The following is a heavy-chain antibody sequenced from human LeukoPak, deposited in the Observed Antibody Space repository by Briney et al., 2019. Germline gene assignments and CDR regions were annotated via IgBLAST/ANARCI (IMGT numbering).Heavy chain of an antibody. Sequence: GGSLRLSCAASGFTFSSYGMHWVRQAPGKGLEWVAFIRYDGSNKYYADSVKGRFTISRDNSKNTLYLQMNSLRAEDTAVYYCAKVKGSSRGLYYWGQGTLVTVSS. D-gene: IGHD6-6*01. J-gene: IGHJ4*02. V-gene: IGHV3-30*02. CDR2: IRYDGSNK. CDR3: AKVKGSSRGLYY. CDR1: GFTFSSYG.